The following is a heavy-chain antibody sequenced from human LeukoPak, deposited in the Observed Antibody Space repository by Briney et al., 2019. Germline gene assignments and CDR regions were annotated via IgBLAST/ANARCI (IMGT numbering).Heavy chain of an antibody. D-gene: IGHD6-19*01. CDR2: IGRSSTDT. J-gene: IGHJ4*02. Sequence: GGTLRLSCAASGITFSDYYMTWIRQAPGKGLEWVSSIGRSSTDTKYADSVKGRFTISRDDAKNSVYLQMNSLRAEDTAVYYCATFRGWYIAQWGQGSLVTVSS. V-gene: IGHV3-11*03. CDR1: GITFSDYY. CDR3: ATFRGWYIAQ.